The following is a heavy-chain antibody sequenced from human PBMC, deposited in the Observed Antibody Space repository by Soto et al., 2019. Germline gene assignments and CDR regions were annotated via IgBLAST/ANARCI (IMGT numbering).Heavy chain of an antibody. D-gene: IGHD3-22*01. CDR3: ARSDSSGYYTYYYYGMDV. Sequence: GASVKVSCKASGGTFSSYAISWARQAPGQGLEWMGGIIPIFGTANYAQKFQGRVTITADKSTSTAYMELSSLRSEDTAVYYCARSDSSGYYTYYYYGMDVWGQGTTVTVSS. CDR2: IIPIFGTA. CDR1: GGTFSSYA. J-gene: IGHJ6*02. V-gene: IGHV1-69*06.